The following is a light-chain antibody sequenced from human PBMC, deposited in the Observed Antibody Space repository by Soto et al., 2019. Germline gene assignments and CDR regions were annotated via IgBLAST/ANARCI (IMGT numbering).Light chain of an antibody. V-gene: IGLV2-14*03. CDR1: SSDVGFYNY. J-gene: IGLJ1*01. CDR3: SSYTSSNSYV. Sequence: QSVLIQPASVSGSPGQSITISCTGTSSDVGFYNYVSWFQQHPGKAPKLMLYDVSNRPSGVSNRFSGSKSGNTASLTISGLQAEDEADYYCSSYTSSNSYVFGTGTKLTVL. CDR2: DVS.